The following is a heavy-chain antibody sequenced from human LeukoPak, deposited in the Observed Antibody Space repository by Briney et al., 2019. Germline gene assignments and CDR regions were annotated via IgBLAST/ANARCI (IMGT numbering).Heavy chain of an antibody. CDR3: AKDRGVGDYYDNSAYNDY. V-gene: IGHV3-30*18. J-gene: IGHJ4*02. CDR2: ISYDGSNK. D-gene: IGHD3-22*01. Sequence: GGSLRLSCAASGFTFSNYGMHWVRQSPGRGLEWVAVISYDGSNKSYADSVKGRFTMSRDNSKNTLYLQMNSLRAEDTAVYYCAKDRGVGDYYDNSAYNDYWGQGILVSVSS. CDR1: GFTFSNYG.